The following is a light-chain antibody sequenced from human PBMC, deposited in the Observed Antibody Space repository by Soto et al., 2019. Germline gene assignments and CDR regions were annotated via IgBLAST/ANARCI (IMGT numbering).Light chain of an antibody. J-gene: IGKJ1*01. CDR3: QQYETFSGT. CDR1: QSVSGW. V-gene: IGKV1-5*01. CDR2: DAS. Sequence: DIQMTQSPSSQSASVGDRVTITCRASQSVSGWLAWYQQKPGEAPKLLIYDASALPRGVPSRFSGSGSGTKFSLTIASLQPDDFATYYCQQYETFSGTFGPGTKVDIK.